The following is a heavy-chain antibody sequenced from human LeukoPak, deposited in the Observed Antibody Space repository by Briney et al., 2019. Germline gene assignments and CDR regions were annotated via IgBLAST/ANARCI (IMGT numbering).Heavy chain of an antibody. CDR2: INHSGST. V-gene: IGHV4-34*01. CDR3: ARGPRCSGGSCYSVRVDP. D-gene: IGHD2-15*01. Sequence: SETLSLTCAVYGGSSSGYYWSWISQPPGKGLEWIGEINHSGSTNYNPSLKSRVTISVDTSKNQFSLKLSSVTAADTAVYYCARGPRCSGGSCYSVRVDPWGQGTLVTVSS. CDR1: GGSSSGYY. J-gene: IGHJ5*02.